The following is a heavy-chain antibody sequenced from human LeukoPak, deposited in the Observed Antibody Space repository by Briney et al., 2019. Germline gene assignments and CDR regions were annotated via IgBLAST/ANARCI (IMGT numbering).Heavy chain of an antibody. V-gene: IGHV1-2*02. CDR1: GYTFTGYY. Sequence: GASVKVSCKASGYTFTGYYMHWVRQAPGQGLEWMGWINPNSGGTNYAQKFQGRVTMTRDTSISTAYMELSRLRSDDTAVYYCARDPLPTHIVVVPAGNNWFDPWGQGTLVTVSS. D-gene: IGHD2-2*01. J-gene: IGHJ5*02. CDR2: INPNSGGT. CDR3: ARDPLPTHIVVVPAGNNWFDP.